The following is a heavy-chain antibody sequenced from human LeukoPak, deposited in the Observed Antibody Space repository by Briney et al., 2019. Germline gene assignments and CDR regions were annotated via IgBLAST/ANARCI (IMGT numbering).Heavy chain of an antibody. J-gene: IGHJ3*02. CDR3: AKSLAIEYSSSSDAFDI. V-gene: IGHV3-23*01. CDR1: GFTFSSYA. Sequence: GGSLRLSCAASGFTFSSYAMSWVRQAPGKGLEWVSAISGSGGSTYYADSVKGRFTISRDNSKNTLYLQMNSLRAEDTAVYYCAKSLAIEYSSSSDAFDIWGQGTMVTVSS. D-gene: IGHD6-6*01. CDR2: ISGSGGST.